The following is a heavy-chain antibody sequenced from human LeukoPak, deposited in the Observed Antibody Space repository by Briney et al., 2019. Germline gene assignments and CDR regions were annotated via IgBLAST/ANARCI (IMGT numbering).Heavy chain of an antibody. CDR1: GFTFSSYG. CDR3: ATESRSPYY. CDR2: IWYDGSNK. J-gene: IGHJ4*02. D-gene: IGHD3-3*01. V-gene: IGHV3-33*01. Sequence: GGSLRLSCAASGFTFSSYGMHWVRQAPGKGLEWVAVIWYDGSNKYYVDSVKGRFTISRDNSKNTLYLQMNSLRAEDTAVYYCATESRSPYYWGQGTLVTVSS.